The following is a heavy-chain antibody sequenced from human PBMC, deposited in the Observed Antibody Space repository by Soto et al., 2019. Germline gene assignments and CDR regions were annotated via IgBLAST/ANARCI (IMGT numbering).Heavy chain of an antibody. CDR2: ISGSGGST. CDR1: GFTFSSYA. V-gene: IGHV3-23*01. CDR3: TKSPHWRIAARSYYGMDF. J-gene: IGHJ6*02. Sequence: GGSLRLSCAASGFTFSSYAMSWVRQAPGKGLEWVSAISGSGGSTYYADSVKGRFTISRDNSKNTLYLQMNSLRAEDTAVYYCTKSPHWRIAARSYYGMDFCGQGTTVTVSS. D-gene: IGHD6-6*01.